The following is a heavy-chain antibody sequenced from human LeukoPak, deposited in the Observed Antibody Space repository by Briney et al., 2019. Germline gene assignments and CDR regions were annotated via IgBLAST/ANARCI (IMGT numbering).Heavy chain of an antibody. CDR3: VARGGWARFDY. CDR1: GFTFDTYS. D-gene: IGHD6-19*01. J-gene: IGHJ4*02. CDR2: ITDDSRTM. V-gene: IGHV3-48*04. Sequence: GGSLRLPCVASGFTFDTYSMNWIRQAPGKGLEWTSYITDDSRTMYYADSVKGRFTISRDNAKNALYLQMNSLRGEDTAVYYCVARGGWARFDYWGQGTLVTVSS.